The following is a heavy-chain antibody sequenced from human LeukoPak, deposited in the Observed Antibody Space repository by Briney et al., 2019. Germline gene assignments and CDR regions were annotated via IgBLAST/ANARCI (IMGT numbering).Heavy chain of an antibody. CDR2: IKSKTDGGTI. J-gene: IGHJ6*03. CDR3: TTAKLGIVGATLEPYYYYMDV. Sequence: GGSLRLSCAASGFTFSNAWMSWVRQAPGKGLEWVGRIKSKTDGGTIDYAAPVKGRFTISRDDSKNTLYLQMNSLKTEDTAVYYCTTAKLGIVGATLEPYYYYMDVWGKGTTVTVSS. V-gene: IGHV3-15*01. D-gene: IGHD1-26*01. CDR1: GFTFSNAW.